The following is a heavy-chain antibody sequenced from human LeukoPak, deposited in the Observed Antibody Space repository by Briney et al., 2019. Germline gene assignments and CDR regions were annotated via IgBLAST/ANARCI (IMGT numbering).Heavy chain of an antibody. Sequence: ASLKVSCKASGYTLTGYYMHWVRQAPGQGLEWMGWINPNSGGTNYAQKFQGRVTMTRDTSISTAYMELSRPRSDDTAVYYCARVAKGIAAFPWGQGTLVTVSS. CDR2: INPNSGGT. CDR3: ARVAKGIAAFP. CDR1: GYTLTGYY. J-gene: IGHJ4*02. D-gene: IGHD6-13*01. V-gene: IGHV1-2*02.